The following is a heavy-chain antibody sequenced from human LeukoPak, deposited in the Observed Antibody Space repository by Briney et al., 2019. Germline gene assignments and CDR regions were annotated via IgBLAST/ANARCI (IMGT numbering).Heavy chain of an antibody. V-gene: IGHV1-2*02. J-gene: IGHJ4*02. CDR3: ARDHNWAFDY. D-gene: IGHD1-1*01. CDR2: IYPNTGGT. CDR1: GYTFTGRY. Sequence: GASVKVSCKASGYTFTGRYVHWVRQAPGQGLEWMGWIYPNTGGTNYAQSFQGRVTVTSDTSISTVYMELTRLTFDDAAVYFCARDHNWAFDYWGQGTLVTVSS.